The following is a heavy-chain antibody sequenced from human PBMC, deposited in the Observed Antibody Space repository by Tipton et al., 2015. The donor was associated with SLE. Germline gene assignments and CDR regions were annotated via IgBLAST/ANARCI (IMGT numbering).Heavy chain of an antibody. J-gene: IGHJ4*02. CDR2: IKQDGSER. CDR3: ARGENWNFPPGYFDS. D-gene: IGHD1-7*01. V-gene: IGHV3-7*01. Sequence: GSLRLSCATSGFTFSRYWMNWVRQAPGKGLEWVANIKQDGSERYFLDSVKGQFTISRDNTRNSLYLQMNNLRPEDTAVYYCARGENWNFPPGYFDSWGQGTLVTVS. CDR1: GFTFSRYW.